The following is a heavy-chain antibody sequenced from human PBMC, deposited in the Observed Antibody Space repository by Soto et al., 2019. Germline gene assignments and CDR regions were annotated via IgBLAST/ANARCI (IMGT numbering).Heavy chain of an antibody. Sequence: PGESLKISCKGSGYSFTSYWIGWVRQMPGKGLEWMGRIDPSDSYTNYSPSFQGHVTISADKSISTAYLQWSSLKASDTAMYYCARHPATDIVVVVAATSGMDVWGQGTTVTVSS. J-gene: IGHJ6*02. CDR2: IDPSDSYT. CDR1: GYSFTSYW. CDR3: ARHPATDIVVVVAATSGMDV. D-gene: IGHD2-15*01. V-gene: IGHV5-10-1*01.